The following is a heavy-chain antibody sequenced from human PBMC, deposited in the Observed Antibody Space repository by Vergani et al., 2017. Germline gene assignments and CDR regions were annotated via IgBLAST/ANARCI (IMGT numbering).Heavy chain of an antibody. V-gene: IGHV5-51*01. CDR3: ARPPYDSSGYDFSFDY. Sequence: EVQLVQSGAEVKKPGESLQISCKGSGYSFTSYWIGWVRQMPGKGLEWTGIIYPGDSDTRYSPSFQGQVTISADKSISTAYLQWSSLKASDTAMYYCARPPYDSSGYDFSFDYWGQGTLVTVSA. J-gene: IGHJ4*02. CDR2: IYPGDSDT. CDR1: GYSFTSYW. D-gene: IGHD3-22*01.